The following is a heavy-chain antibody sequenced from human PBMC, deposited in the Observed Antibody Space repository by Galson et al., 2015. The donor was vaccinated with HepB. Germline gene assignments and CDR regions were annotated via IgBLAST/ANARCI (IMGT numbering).Heavy chain of an antibody. J-gene: IGHJ3*02. D-gene: IGHD2-2*01. CDR1: GYTFSTYY. CDR3: ATIRVGFCITTSCKADDFDI. Sequence: SVKVSCKAPGYTFSTYYIHWVRQAPGQGLEWMGIINPSGGRTNYAQKFQDRVTMTRETSTSTVYMQLSSLRSEDTAVYYCATIRVGFCITTSCKADDFDIWGQGTMVTVSS. V-gene: IGHV1-46*01. CDR2: INPSGGRT.